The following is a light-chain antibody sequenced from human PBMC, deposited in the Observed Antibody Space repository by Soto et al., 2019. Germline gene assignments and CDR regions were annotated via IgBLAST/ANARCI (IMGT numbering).Light chain of an antibody. J-gene: IGKJ1*01. CDR2: DAS. CDR1: QNISTW. V-gene: IGKV1-5*01. Sequence: DIQMTQATSALSASVGDKVTITCRASQNISTWLAWYQQKPGKAPKSLIYDASSLESGVPSRLSGSGSGTEFTLTISNLQPDDSATYYCQHYKAFSPWTFGQGSNVDVK. CDR3: QHYKAFSPWT.